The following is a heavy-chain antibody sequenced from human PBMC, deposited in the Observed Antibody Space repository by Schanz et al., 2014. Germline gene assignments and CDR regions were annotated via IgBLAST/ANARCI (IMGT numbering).Heavy chain of an antibody. CDR1: GFRFDDYA. Sequence: EVQLVESGGGLVQPGRSLRLSCVASGFRFDDYAMHWVRQAPGKGLEWVSGMSWNAGSLGYGDSVKGRFTISRDNAKTSVYRKRNSLRPEHTAVYFCARDYERDLSPPRHDAFDVWGQGTVVTVSS. D-gene: IGHD2-21*02. CDR3: ARDYERDLSPPRHDAFDV. CDR2: MSWNAGSL. J-gene: IGHJ3*01. V-gene: IGHV3-9*01.